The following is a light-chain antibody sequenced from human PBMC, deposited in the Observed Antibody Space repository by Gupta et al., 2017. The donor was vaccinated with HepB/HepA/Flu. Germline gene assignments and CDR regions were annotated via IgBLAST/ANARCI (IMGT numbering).Light chain of an antibody. J-gene: IGLJ3*02. V-gene: IGLV1-47*01. CDR1: SSNIGSNY. CDR3: EAWDDSLSHWV. CDR2: RSN. Sequence: QSVVTQPPSISGTPGHRFTISCSGTSSNIGSNYVFWYQQFPGTAPKLLMYRSNQRPSGVPDRFSGSKSGTSASLFITGLRSEDEADYYWEAWDDSLSHWVFGGGTKLTVL.